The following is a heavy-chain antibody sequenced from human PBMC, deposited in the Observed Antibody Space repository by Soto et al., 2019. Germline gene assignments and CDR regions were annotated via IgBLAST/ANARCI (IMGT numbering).Heavy chain of an antibody. Sequence: SQTLSLTCAISGGTVSSSSVAWNWVRQSPSRGLEWLGRTYYRSRWYSDFAVSVRGRIVINADTSKNQFSLQLNSVTPEDTAVYFCARSEEDSDYYYYGLDVWGQGTTVTVSS. J-gene: IGHJ6*02. CDR2: TYYRSRWYS. V-gene: IGHV6-1*01. D-gene: IGHD2-15*01. CDR1: GGTVSSSSVA. CDR3: ARSEEDSDYYYYGLDV.